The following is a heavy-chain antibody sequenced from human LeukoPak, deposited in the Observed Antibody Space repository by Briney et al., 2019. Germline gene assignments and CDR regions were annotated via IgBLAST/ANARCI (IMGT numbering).Heavy chain of an antibody. V-gene: IGHV3-23*01. CDR1: GFSFSSFA. Sequence: GGSLRLSCAASGFSFSSFAMNWVRQAPGKGLEWVSTIGGSGGNTNYADSVKGRFTISRDNPKNTLYLQMNSLRAEDTAVYYCARTRYGDYWGQGTLVTVSS. CDR2: IGGSGGNT. J-gene: IGHJ4*02. CDR3: ARTRYGDY. D-gene: IGHD4-17*01.